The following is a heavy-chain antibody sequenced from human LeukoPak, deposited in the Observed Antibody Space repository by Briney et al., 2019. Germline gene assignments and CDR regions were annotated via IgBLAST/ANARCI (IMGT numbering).Heavy chain of an antibody. CDR2: IIPIFGTA. D-gene: IGHD1-14*01. CDR1: GGTFSSYA. Sequence: GASVKVSCKASGGTFSSYAISWVRQAPGQGLEWMGGIIPIFGTANYAQKFQGRVAITADKSTSTAYMELSSLRAEDTAVYYCASARGIHTPIDSWGQGTLVTVSS. CDR3: ASARGIHTPIDS. V-gene: IGHV1-69*06. J-gene: IGHJ4*02.